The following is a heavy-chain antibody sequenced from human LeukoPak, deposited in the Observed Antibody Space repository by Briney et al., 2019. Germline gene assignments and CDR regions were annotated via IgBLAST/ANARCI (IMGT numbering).Heavy chain of an antibody. V-gene: IGHV1-3*01. CDR1: GYTFTSYA. CDR2: INAGNGNT. CDR3: ARDRSSGYLSY. Sequence: GASVKVSCKASGYTFTSYAMHWVRQAPGQRLEWMGWINAGNGNTKYSQEFQGRVTITRDTSASTAYMELSRLRSDDTAVYYCARDRSSGYLSYWGQGTLVTVSS. D-gene: IGHD3-22*01. J-gene: IGHJ4*02.